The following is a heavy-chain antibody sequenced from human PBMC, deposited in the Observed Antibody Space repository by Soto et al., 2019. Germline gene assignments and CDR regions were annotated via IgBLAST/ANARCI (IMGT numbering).Heavy chain of an antibody. V-gene: IGHV4-34*01. J-gene: IGHJ4*02. Sequence: PSETLSLTCAVYGGSFSGYYWSWIRQPPGKGLEWIGEINHSGSTNYNPSLKSRVTISVDTSKNQFSLKLSSVTAADTAVYYCARGPLYMVRGVIALYYFDYWGKGTMVTVSS. CDR1: GGSFSGYY. CDR3: ARGPLYMVRGVIALYYFDY. D-gene: IGHD3-10*01. CDR2: INHSGST.